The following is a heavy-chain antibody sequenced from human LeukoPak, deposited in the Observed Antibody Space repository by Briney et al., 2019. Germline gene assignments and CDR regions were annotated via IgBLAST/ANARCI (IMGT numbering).Heavy chain of an antibody. CDR1: GYTFTSYA. D-gene: IGHD6-19*01. CDR2: INAGNGNT. CDR3: ARVRTYSSGPFGY. V-gene: IGHV1-3*01. J-gene: IGHJ4*02. Sequence: EASVKVSCKASGYTFTSYAMHWVRQAPGQRLEWMGWINAGNGNTEYSQKFQGRVTITRDTSASTAYMELSSLRSEDTAVYYCARVRTYSSGPFGYWGQGTLVTVSS.